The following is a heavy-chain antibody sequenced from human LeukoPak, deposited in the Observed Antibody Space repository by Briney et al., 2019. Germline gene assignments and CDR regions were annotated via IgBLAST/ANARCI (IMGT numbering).Heavy chain of an antibody. J-gene: IGHJ1*01. Sequence: QPGGSLRLSCAASGFTFSSYAMSWVRQAPGKGLEWVSAISGSGGSTYYADSVKGRFTISRDNSKNALYLQMNSLRAEDTAVYYCAKDEYCSGGSCYPEYFQNWGQGTLVTVSS. V-gene: IGHV3-23*01. CDR2: ISGSGGST. D-gene: IGHD2-15*01. CDR1: GFTFSSYA. CDR3: AKDEYCSGGSCYPEYFQN.